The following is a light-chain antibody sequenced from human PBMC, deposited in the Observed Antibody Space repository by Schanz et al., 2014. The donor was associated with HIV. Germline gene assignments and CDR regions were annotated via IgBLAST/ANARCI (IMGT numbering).Light chain of an antibody. CDR1: QSVNSN. V-gene: IGKV3-15*01. J-gene: IGKJ4*01. Sequence: EIIITQSPATLSVSPGERATLSCRASQSVNSNLAWYQQRVGQAPRLLISGASTRATGTPARFSGSGSGTEFTLTISSLQSEDSAVYYCQQYGSSPLTFGGGTKVEMK. CDR2: GAS. CDR3: QQYGSSPLT.